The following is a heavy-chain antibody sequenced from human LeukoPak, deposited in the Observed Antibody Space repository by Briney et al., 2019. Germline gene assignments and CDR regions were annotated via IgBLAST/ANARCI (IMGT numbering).Heavy chain of an antibody. J-gene: IGHJ6*04. CDR3: ARDRTVTTPYYYYGMDV. CDR1: GFTFSDYY. Sequence: GGSLRLSCAASGFTFSDYYMSWIRQAPGKGLEWVSYISSSSSYTNYADSVKGRFTISRDNAKNSLYLQMNSLRAEDTAVYYCARDRTVTTPYYYYGMDVWGKGTTVTASS. D-gene: IGHD4-17*01. V-gene: IGHV3-11*06. CDR2: ISSSSSYT.